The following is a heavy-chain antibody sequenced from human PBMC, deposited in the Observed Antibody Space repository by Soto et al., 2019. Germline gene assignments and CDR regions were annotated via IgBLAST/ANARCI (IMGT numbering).Heavy chain of an antibody. CDR2: IIPLFGTT. D-gene: IGHD6-13*01. Sequence: QVQLVQSGSEVTMPGSSVKVSCKTSGGTFSRHAINWVRQAPGQGLEWMGGIIPLFGTTNYAQKFKGRVTIRADESTSTAYMELSSLTSEDAAVYYCARAAIHGSSWYFGFDPWGQGTLVTVSS. J-gene: IGHJ5*02. CDR1: GGTFSRHA. CDR3: ARAAIHGSSWYFGFDP. V-gene: IGHV1-69*01.